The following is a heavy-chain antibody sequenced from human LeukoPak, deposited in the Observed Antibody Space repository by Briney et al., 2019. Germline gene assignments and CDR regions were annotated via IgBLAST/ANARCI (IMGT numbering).Heavy chain of an antibody. J-gene: IGHJ4*02. V-gene: IGHV3-48*01. CDR3: ARGRGSYSFEY. CDR1: GFTFSSYS. Sequence: GGSLRLSCAASGFTFSSYSMNWVRQAPGKGLEWVSYISRNSGTIYYADSVKGRFTISRDNAKNSLYLQMNSLRAEDTAVYYCARGRGSYSFEYWGQGTLVTVSS. D-gene: IGHD1-26*01. CDR2: ISRNSGTI.